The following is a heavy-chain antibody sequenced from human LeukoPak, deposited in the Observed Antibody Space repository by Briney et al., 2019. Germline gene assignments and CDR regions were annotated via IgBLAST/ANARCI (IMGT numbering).Heavy chain of an antibody. D-gene: IGHD1-14*01. CDR1: GYTFTDYY. J-gene: IGHJ4*02. Sequence: ASVKVSCKASGYTFTDYYIYWVRQAPGQGLEWMGWINPNSGGTNYAEKFQGRVTMTRGTSISTAYMELSRLRSDDTAVYYCARVSSEPMGATDYWGQGTLVTVSS. CDR2: INPNSGGT. V-gene: IGHV1-2*02. CDR3: ARVSSEPMGATDY.